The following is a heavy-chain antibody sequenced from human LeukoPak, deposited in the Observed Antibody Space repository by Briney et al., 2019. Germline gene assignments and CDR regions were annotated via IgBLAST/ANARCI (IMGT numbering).Heavy chain of an antibody. CDR2: MNPNSGNT. CDR3: ARELQGDNWNDGVDY. Sequence: ASVKVSCKASGYTFTSYDINWVRQATGQGLEWMGWMNPNSGNTGYAQKFQGSVTMTRNTSISTAYMELSSLRSEDTTVYYCARELQGDNWNDGVDYWGQGTLVTVSS. D-gene: IGHD1-20*01. CDR1: GYTFTSYD. J-gene: IGHJ4*02. V-gene: IGHV1-8*01.